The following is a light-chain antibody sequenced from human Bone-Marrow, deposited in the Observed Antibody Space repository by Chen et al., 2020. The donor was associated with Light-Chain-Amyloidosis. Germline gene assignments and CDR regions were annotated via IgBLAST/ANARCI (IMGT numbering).Light chain of an antibody. CDR1: SSDVGGYKY. CDR3: SSHRSTTAPHVV. Sequence: QSALTQPASVSGSPGQSITISCTGTSSDVGGYKYVSWYQQYPGKAPKLMIYEVTNRPSGVPERFSGSKSGNTAYLTISGRQAEDEADYYCSSHRSTTAPHVVFGGGTKLTVL. V-gene: IGLV2-14*01. CDR2: EVT. J-gene: IGLJ2*01.